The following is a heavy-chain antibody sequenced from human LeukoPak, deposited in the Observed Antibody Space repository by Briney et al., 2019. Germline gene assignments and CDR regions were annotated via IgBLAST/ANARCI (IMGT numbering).Heavy chain of an antibody. D-gene: IGHD6-13*01. Sequence: PSETLSLTCTVSGGSISSSSYYWDWIRQPPGKGLEWIGSIYYSGSTYYNPSLKSRVTISVDTSKNQFSLKLSSVTAADTAVYYCARHHSSSWYYTGWFDPWGQGTLVTVSS. CDR2: IYYSGST. CDR1: GGSISSSSYY. CDR3: ARHHSSSWYYTGWFDP. J-gene: IGHJ5*02. V-gene: IGHV4-39*01.